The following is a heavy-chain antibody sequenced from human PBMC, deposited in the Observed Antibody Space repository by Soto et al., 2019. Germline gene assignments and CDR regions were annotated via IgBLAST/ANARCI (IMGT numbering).Heavy chain of an antibody. D-gene: IGHD2-15*01. V-gene: IGHV3-30-3*01. J-gene: IGHJ4*02. Sequence: GGSLRLSCAASGFTFSSYAMHWVRQAPGKGLEWVAVISYDGSNKYYADSVKGRFTISRDNSKNTLYLQMNSLRAEDTAVYYCARAGDCSGGSCYFSWSFDYWGQGTLVTVSS. CDR1: GFTFSSYA. CDR2: ISYDGSNK. CDR3: ARAGDCSGGSCYFSWSFDY.